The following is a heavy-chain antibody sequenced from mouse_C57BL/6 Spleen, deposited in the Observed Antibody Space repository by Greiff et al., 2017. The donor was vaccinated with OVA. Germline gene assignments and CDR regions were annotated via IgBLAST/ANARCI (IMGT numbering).Heavy chain of an antibody. V-gene: IGHV1-54*01. Sequence: QVQLQQSGAELVRPGPSVKVSCKASGYSFTNYLIEWVKQRPGQGLEWIGVINPGSGGTNYNEKFKGKATLTADKSSSTAYMQLSSLTSEDSAVYFCARARSLLLDYWGQGTTLTVSS. D-gene: IGHD1-1*01. CDR3: ARARSLLLDY. CDR1: GYSFTNYL. CDR2: INPGSGGT. J-gene: IGHJ2*01.